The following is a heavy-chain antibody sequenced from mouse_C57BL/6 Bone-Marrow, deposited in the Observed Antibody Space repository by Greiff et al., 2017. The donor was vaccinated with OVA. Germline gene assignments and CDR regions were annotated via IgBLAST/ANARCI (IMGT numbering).Heavy chain of an antibody. CDR2: IYPRSGNT. CDR1: GYTFTSYG. J-gene: IGHJ1*03. D-gene: IGHD6-1*01. Sequence: VKLVESGAELARPGASVKLSCKASGYTFTSYGIRWVKQRPGQGLEWIGEIYPRSGNTYYNEKFKGKATLTVDKSSSTAYMELRSLTSEDSAVYICALAQYFDVWGTGTTVTVSS. V-gene: IGHV1-81*01. CDR3: ALAQYFDV.